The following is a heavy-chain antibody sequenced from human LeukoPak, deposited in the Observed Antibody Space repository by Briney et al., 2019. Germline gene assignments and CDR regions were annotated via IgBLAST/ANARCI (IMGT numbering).Heavy chain of an antibody. Sequence: GRSLRLSCAASGFTFSSYAMHWVRQAPGKGLEWVAVISYDGSNKYYADSVKGRFTISRDNSKNTLYLQMNSLRAEDTAVFYCVKDMKIKAAGYYFDYWGQGTLVTVSS. J-gene: IGHJ4*02. V-gene: IGHV3-30-3*01. CDR1: GFTFSSYA. CDR3: VKDMKIKAAGYYFDY. CDR2: ISYDGSNK. D-gene: IGHD6-13*01.